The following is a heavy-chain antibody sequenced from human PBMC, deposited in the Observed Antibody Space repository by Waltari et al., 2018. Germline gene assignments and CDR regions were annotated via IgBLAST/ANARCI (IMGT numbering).Heavy chain of an antibody. CDR2: ISSDGDIT. CDR1: AFTFSTYW. Sequence: EVRLVESGGGRVQPGGSLRLSCAASAFTFSTYWMQWVPQVPGKGLMWVARISSDGDITTYADSVKGRFTFSRDNAENTLYLQMNGLGGDDTAVYYCARDRDGPGGTIDYWGQGVLVTVSS. D-gene: IGHD3-16*01. V-gene: IGHV3-74*01. J-gene: IGHJ4*02. CDR3: ARDRDGPGGTIDY.